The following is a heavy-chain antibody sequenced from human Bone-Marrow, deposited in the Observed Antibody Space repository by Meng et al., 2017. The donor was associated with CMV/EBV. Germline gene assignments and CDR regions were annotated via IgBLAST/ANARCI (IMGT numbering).Heavy chain of an antibody. J-gene: IGHJ6*02. CDR1: GFTFSSND. CDR2: IKQDGSEK. CDR3: ARDTYYDFWSGLSAGNYGMDV. D-gene: IGHD3-3*01. Sequence: GESLKISCAASGFTFSSNDMHWVRQTTGKGLEWVANIKQDGSEKSYVDSAKGRFTISRDNAKNALYLQMLSLRAEDTAVYFCARDTYYDFWSGLSAGNYGMDVWGQGATVTVSS. V-gene: IGHV3-7*04.